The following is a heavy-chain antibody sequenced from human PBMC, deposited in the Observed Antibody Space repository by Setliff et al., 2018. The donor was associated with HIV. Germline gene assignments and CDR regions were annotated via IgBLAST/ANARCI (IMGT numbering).Heavy chain of an antibody. CDR1: GFTFDDYA. J-gene: IGHJ4*02. Sequence: GSLRLSCAASGFTFDDYAMHWVRQAPGKGLEWVSLISWDGGSTYYADSVKGRFTISRDNAKNSLHLQMNSLRAEDTSMYYCARSPIRMRYFDYWGQGALVTVSS. D-gene: IGHD2-8*01. CDR3: ARSPIRMRYFDY. V-gene: IGHV3-43D*03. CDR2: ISWDGGST.